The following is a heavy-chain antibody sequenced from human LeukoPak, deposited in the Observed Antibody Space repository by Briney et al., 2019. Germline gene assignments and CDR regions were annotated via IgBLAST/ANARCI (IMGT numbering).Heavy chain of an antibody. Sequence: PGGSLRLSCAASGFTFSSYDMSWVRQAPGKGLEWVSAISGSGGSTYYADSVKGRFTISRDNAKNTLYLQMNSLRAEDTAVYYCAKGGKDYDFWSGYYQNWVQGTLVTVSS. CDR1: GFTFSSYD. CDR3: AKGGKDYDFWSGYYQN. J-gene: IGHJ4*02. D-gene: IGHD3-3*01. CDR2: ISGSGGST. V-gene: IGHV3-23*01.